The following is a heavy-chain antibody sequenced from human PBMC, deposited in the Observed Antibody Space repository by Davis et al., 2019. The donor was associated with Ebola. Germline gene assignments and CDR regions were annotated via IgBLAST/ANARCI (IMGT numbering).Heavy chain of an antibody. D-gene: IGHD3-10*01. J-gene: IGHJ6*02. CDR3: ARGGRLWFGELLYYYYGMDV. CDR2: MNPNSGNT. CDR1: GYTFTSYD. Sequence: AASVKVSCKASGYTFTSYDINWVRQATGQGLEWMGWMNPNSGNTGYAQKFQGRVTMTRNTSISTAYMELSSLRSEDTAVYYCARGGRLWFGELLYYYYGMDVWGQGTLVTVSS. V-gene: IGHV1-8*01.